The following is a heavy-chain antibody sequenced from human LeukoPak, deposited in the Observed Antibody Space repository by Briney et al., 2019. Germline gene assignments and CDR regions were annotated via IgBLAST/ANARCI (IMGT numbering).Heavy chain of an antibody. V-gene: IGHV4-59*08. CDR1: GGSISSYY. CDR3: ARQIWGGFDY. Sequence: SQTLSLTCTVSGGSISSYYWSWIRQPPGKGLEWIGYIYYSGSTNYNPSLKSRVTISVDTSKNQFSLKLSSVTAADTAVYYCARQIWGGFDYWGQGTLVTVSS. J-gene: IGHJ4*02. D-gene: IGHD3-16*01. CDR2: IYYSGST.